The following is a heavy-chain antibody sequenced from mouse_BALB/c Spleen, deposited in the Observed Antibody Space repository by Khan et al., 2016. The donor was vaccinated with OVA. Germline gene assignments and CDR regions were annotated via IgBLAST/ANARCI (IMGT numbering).Heavy chain of an antibody. J-gene: IGHJ4*01. Sequence: EVELVESGGGLVKPGGSLKLSCAASGFTFNNYAMFWVRQTPEKRLEWVASISRANNIYYPVSVKGRFTISSDSARNILYLEMSSLRSVDTTMYSCTRGYYFGNMDYWCRGTSVTDTS. CDR3: TRGYYFGNMDY. V-gene: IGHV5-6-5*01. D-gene: IGHD1-1*01. CDR1: GFTFNNYA. CDR2: ISRANNI.